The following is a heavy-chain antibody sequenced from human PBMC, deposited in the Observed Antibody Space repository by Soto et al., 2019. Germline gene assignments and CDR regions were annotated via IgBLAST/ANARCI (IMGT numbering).Heavy chain of an antibody. CDR3: ARRSTVTTIGTRYFDY. CDR2: IYPGDSDT. CDR1: GYSFTSYW. V-gene: IGHV5-51*03. Sequence: EVQLVQSGAEVKKPGESLKISCKGSGYSFTSYWIGWVRQMPGKGLEWMGIIYPGDSDTRYSPSFQGQVTISADKSISTAYLQWSSLKASDTAMYYCARRSTVTTIGTRYFDYWGQGTLVTVSS. J-gene: IGHJ4*02. D-gene: IGHD4-17*01.